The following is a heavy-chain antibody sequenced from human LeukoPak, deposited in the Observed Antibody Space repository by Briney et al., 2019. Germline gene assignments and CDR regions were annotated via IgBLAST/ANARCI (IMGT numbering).Heavy chain of an antibody. D-gene: IGHD3-10*01. CDR2: IHTSGST. V-gene: IGHV4-4*07. CDR3: ARGQRMVRGVIIRRYYYMDV. CDR1: GVSISSYY. J-gene: IGHJ6*03. Sequence: SETLSLTCTVSGVSISSYYWSWIRQPAGKGLEWIGRIHTSGSTNYNPSLKSRVTMSVDTSKNQFSLKLSSVTAADTAVYYCARGQRMVRGVIIRRYYYMDVWGKGTTVTISS.